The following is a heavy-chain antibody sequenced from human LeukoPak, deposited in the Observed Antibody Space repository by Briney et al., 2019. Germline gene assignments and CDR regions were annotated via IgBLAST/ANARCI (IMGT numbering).Heavy chain of an antibody. Sequence: SVKVSFKASVGTFSSYAISWVRQAPGQGLEWMGMIIPILGIANYAQKFHVRVTITADKSTSTAYMELSSLRSEDTAVYYSARIRDGYNPWGQGTLVTVPS. D-gene: IGHD5-24*01. J-gene: IGHJ5*02. CDR3: ARIRDGYNP. CDR2: IIPILGIA. V-gene: IGHV1-69*04. CDR1: VGTFSSYA.